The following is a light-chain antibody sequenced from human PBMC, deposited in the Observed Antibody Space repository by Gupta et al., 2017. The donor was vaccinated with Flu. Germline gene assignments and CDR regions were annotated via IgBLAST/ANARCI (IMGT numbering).Light chain of an antibody. J-gene: IGKJ4*01. V-gene: IGKV3-20*01. CDR2: GAS. CDR3: QQYDSSPFT. CDR1: QSISNNY. Sequence: GTLSLSPGERATLSCRASQSISNNYVAWYQQKPGQAPRLLIYGASSRATGIADRFGGSGSGTDFTLTISGLEAEDFAVYYCQQYDSSPFTFGGGTKVEIK.